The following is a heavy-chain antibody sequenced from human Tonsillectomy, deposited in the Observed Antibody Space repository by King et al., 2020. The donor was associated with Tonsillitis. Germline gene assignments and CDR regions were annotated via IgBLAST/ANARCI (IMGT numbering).Heavy chain of an antibody. CDR1: GGSFSGYY. V-gene: IGHV4-34*01. D-gene: IGHD5-24*01. CDR2: INHSGST. CDR3: ARTIVNRDGYNSYYYYYYCMDV. Sequence: VQLQQWGAGLLKPSETLSLTCAVYGGSFSGYYWSWIRQPPGKGLEWIGEINHSGSTNYNPSLKSRVTISVDTSKNQFSLKLSSVTAADTAVYYFARTIVNRDGYNSYYYYYYCMDVWGQGTTVTVSS. J-gene: IGHJ6*02.